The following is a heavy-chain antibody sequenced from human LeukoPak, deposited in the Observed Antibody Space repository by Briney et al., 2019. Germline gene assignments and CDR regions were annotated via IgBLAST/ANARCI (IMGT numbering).Heavy chain of an antibody. D-gene: IGHD5-24*01. J-gene: IGHJ4*02. CDR3: AKDYRPKRDGYTYFDH. CDR2: IRYDGSNK. V-gene: IGHV3-30*02. CDR1: GFTFSSYG. Sequence: GGSLRLSCAASGFTFSSYGMHWVRQAPGKGLEWVAFIRYDGSNKYYADSVKGRFTISRDNSKNTLYLQMNSPRAEDTAVYYCAKDYRPKRDGYTYFDHWGQGTLVTVSS.